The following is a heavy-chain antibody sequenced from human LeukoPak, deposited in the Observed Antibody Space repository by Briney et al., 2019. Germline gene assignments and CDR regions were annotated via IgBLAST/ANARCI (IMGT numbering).Heavy chain of an antibody. CDR1: GGSLTTNTFF. J-gene: IGHJ4*02. CDR3: ARHGILTDHSIRY. D-gene: IGHD3-9*01. Sequence: SETLSLTCTLSGGSLTTNTFFWGWIRQPPGKGLEWIGTVYYTGITHYNPSLKSRITISVDTSKNHFSLNLTSVTAADTAVYFCARHGILTDHSIRYWGQGLLVTISS. V-gene: IGHV4-39*01. CDR2: VYYTGIT.